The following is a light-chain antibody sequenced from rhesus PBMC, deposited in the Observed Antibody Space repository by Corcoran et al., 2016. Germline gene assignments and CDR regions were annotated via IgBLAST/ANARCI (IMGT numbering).Light chain of an antibody. CDR3: QQYNSDPLT. Sequence: DIQMTQSPSSLSASVGDRVTITCRASQGISSYLAWYQQKPGKAPKPLIYYASKLESGVPSRFSGSGSGTEFTLTISSLQPEDFATYYCQQYNSDPLTFGGGTKVEIK. V-gene: IGKV1-37*01. J-gene: IGKJ4*01. CDR2: YAS. CDR1: QGISSY.